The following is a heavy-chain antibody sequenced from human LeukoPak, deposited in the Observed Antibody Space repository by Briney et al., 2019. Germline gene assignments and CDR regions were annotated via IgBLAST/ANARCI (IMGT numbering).Heavy chain of an antibody. D-gene: IGHD2-15*01. Sequence: SETLSLTCTVSGGSISSYYWSWIRQQPGEGLEWIGYIYYSGSTFYNPSLQSRVTISIDTSKNQFSLNLSSVTAADTAVYYCARGYCSGGSCYVGGFDYWGQGTLVTVSS. CDR2: IYYSGST. CDR1: GGSISSYY. V-gene: IGHV4-59*06. J-gene: IGHJ4*02. CDR3: ARGYCSGGSCYVGGFDY.